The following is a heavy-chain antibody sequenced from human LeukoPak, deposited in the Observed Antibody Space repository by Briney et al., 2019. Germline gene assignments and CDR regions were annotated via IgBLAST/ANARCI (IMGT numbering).Heavy chain of an antibody. D-gene: IGHD2/OR15-2a*01. CDR1: GFTFSDYY. CDR2: ISSSSLTI. Sequence: GGSLRLSCAASGFTFSDYYMSWIRQAPGKGLDWVSYISSSSLTIYYADSVKGRFTISRDNAKNSLYLQLSSLRAEDTAVYYCARDDITNFLTHWGQGTLVTVSS. J-gene: IGHJ4*02. CDR3: ARDDITNFLTH. V-gene: IGHV3-11*04.